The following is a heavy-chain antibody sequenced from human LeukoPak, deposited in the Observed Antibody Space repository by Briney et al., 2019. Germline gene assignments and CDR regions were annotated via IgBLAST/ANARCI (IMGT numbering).Heavy chain of an antibody. CDR2: IYYSGST. V-gene: IGHV4-39*01. Sequence: SETLSLTCTVSGGSISSSSYYWGWIRQPPGKGLEWIGSIYYSGSTYYNPSLKSRVTISVDTSKNQFSLKLSSVTAADTAVYYCARLDYYYYYMDVWGKGTTVTVSS. CDR3: ARLDYYYYYMDV. J-gene: IGHJ6*03. CDR1: GGSISSSSYY.